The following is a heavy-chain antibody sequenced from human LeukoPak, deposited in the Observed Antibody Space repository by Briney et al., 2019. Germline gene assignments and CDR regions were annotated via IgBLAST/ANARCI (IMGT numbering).Heavy chain of an antibody. CDR2: IWYDGSNK. CDR1: GFTFSSYG. Sequence: GGSLRLSCAASGFTFSSYGMHWVRQAPGKGLGWVAVIWYDGSNKYYADSVKGRFTISRDNSKNTLYLQMNSLRAEDTAVYYCARERADILTSYYSGAFDIWGQGTMVTVSS. D-gene: IGHD3-9*01. V-gene: IGHV3-33*01. CDR3: ARERADILTSYYSGAFDI. J-gene: IGHJ3*02.